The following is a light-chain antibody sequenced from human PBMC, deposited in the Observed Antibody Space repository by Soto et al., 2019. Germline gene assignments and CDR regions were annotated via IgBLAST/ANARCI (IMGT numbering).Light chain of an antibody. CDR3: QQFNDFLLT. Sequence: AIQLTQSPSSLSASVGDRVTITCRASQGISSALAWYQQKPGKAPKLLIYDASSLESGVPSRFSGSGSGTDFTRTSSWLQPEDFATYYCQQFNDFLLTFGGGTKVDIK. CDR2: DAS. CDR1: QGISSA. V-gene: IGKV1D-13*01. J-gene: IGKJ4*01.